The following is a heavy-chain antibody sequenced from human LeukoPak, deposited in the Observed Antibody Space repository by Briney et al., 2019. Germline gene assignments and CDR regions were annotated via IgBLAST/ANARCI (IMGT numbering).Heavy chain of an antibody. D-gene: IGHD2-15*01. CDR2: ISYSGST. CDR3: ARGYCSGGSCYSYYYYNYMDV. V-gene: IGHV4-39*07. Sequence: SETLSLTCTVSGGSISSSSYYWGWIRQPPGKGLEWIGSISYSGSTYYNPSLKSRVTISVDTSKNQFSLKLSSVTAADTAVYYCARGYCSGGSCYSYYYYNYMDVWGKGTTVTVSS. CDR1: GGSISSSSYY. J-gene: IGHJ6*03.